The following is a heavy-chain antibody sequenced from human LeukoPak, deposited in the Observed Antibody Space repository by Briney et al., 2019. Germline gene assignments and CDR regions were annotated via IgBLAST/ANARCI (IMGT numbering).Heavy chain of an antibody. CDR3: ARDWVGGFDP. D-gene: IGHD3-16*01. Sequence: GGSLRHSCVASGFNFNGYWMSWVRQAPGKGLEWVAKTKEDESEKYYVDSVKGRFTISKDNARNSLYLQMNSLKAEDTAVYYSARDWVGGFDPSGQGTLVTVSS. J-gene: IGHJ5*02. CDR2: TKEDESEK. V-gene: IGHV3-7*01. CDR1: GFNFNGYW.